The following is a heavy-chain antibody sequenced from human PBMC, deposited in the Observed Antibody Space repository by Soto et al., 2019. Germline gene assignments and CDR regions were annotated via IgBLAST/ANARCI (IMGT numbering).Heavy chain of an antibody. Sequence: QVQLQESGPGLVKPSQTLSLTCTVSGGSISSGGYYWSWIRQHPGKGLEWIGYIYYSGSTYYNPSLKSRVTISVDTSKNQFSLKLSSVTAADTAVYYCARDRRDSSSWYADYYYYGMDVWGQGTTVTVSS. V-gene: IGHV4-31*03. CDR3: ARDRRDSSSWYADYYYYGMDV. CDR1: GGSISSGGYY. D-gene: IGHD6-13*01. J-gene: IGHJ6*02. CDR2: IYYSGST.